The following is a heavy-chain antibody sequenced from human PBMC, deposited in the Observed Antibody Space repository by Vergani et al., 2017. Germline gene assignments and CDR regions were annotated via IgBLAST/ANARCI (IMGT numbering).Heavy chain of an antibody. CDR2: IYHSGST. D-gene: IGHD5-12*01. Sequence: QVQLQESCPGLVEPSETLSLTCAVSGYSIRNGYYWGWLRQPPGKGLELIGSIYHSGSTRYNPSLKSRVTISVDTAKNDFSLKVTSVTAADTAVYYCTRRPQEGASGPPSVPTWGQGISVIVSS. J-gene: IGHJ4*02. CDR3: TRRPQEGASGPPSVPT. V-gene: IGHV4-38-2*01. CDR1: GYSIRNGYY.